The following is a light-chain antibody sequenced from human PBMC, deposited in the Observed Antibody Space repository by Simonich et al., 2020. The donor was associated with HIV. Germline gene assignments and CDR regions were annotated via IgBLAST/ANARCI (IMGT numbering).Light chain of an antibody. J-gene: IGKJ4*01. CDR3: QQYYSPPLT. CDR2: WAS. V-gene: IGKV4-1*01. CDR1: QGVLYSSNNKNY. Sequence: DIVMTQSPDSLAVSLGERATINCKSSQGVLYSSNNKNYLAWYQQKPGQPPKLLIYWASTRESGVPDRFSGSGSGTDFTLTISSLQAEDVAVYYCQQYYSPPLTFGGGTKVDVK.